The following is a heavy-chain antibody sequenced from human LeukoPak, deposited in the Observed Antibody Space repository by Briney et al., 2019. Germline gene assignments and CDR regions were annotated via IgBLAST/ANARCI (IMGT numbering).Heavy chain of an antibody. CDR2: INSDGSST. CDR1: GFTFSSYW. Sequence: PGGSLRLSCAASGFTFSSYWMHWVRQAPGKGLVWVSRINSDGSSTSYADSVKGRFTISRDNAKNTLYLQMNSLRAEDTAVYYCARRSKDYGSGSYYNVYEGFDYWGQGTLVTVS. CDR3: ARRSKDYGSGSYYNVYEGFDY. V-gene: IGHV3-74*01. D-gene: IGHD3-10*01. J-gene: IGHJ4*02.